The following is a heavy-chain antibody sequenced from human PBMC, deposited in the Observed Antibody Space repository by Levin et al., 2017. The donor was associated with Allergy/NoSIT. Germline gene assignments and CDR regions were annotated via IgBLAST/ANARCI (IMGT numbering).Heavy chain of an antibody. D-gene: IGHD6-13*01. CDR1: GGSISIGNYY. V-gene: IGHV4-61*02. CDR2: IYTTGST. Sequence: NASETLSLTCTVSGGSISIGNYYWNWIRQPAGKGLEWIGRIYTTGSTNYNPSLESRVTISEDTSRNQFSLKLSSVTAADTAVYYCARVTVAAGYSFDYWGQGTLVTVSS. CDR3: ARVTVAAGYSFDY. J-gene: IGHJ4*02.